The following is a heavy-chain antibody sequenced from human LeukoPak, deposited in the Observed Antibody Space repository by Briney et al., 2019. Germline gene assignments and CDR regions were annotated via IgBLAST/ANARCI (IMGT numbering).Heavy chain of an antibody. D-gene: IGHD4-11*01. Sequence: PGGSLRLSCAASGFTFDDYAMHWVRQAPGKGLEWVSGISWNSGSIGYADSVKGRFTISRDNAKNSLYLQMNSLRAEDMALYYCAKDATPTVLDAFDIWGQGTMVTVSS. V-gene: IGHV3-9*03. CDR3: AKDATPTVLDAFDI. CDR2: ISWNSGSI. CDR1: GFTFDDYA. J-gene: IGHJ3*02.